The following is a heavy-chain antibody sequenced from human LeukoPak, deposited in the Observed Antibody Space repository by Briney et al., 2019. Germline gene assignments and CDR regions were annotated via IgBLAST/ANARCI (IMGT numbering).Heavy chain of an antibody. CDR3: ATDLDWNDRGFDP. V-gene: IGHV1-24*01. CDR1: GYTLTELS. Sequence: GASVKVSCKVSGYTLTELSLHWVRQAPGKGLEWMGGFDPEDGETIYAQKFQGRVTMTEDTSTDTAYMELSSLRSEDTAVYYCATDLDWNDRGFDPWGQGTLSPSPQ. D-gene: IGHD1-1*01. J-gene: IGHJ5*02. CDR2: FDPEDGET.